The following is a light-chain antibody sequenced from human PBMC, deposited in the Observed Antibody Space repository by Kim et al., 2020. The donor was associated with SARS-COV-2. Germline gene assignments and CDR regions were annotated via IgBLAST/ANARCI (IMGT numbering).Light chain of an antibody. Sequence: YVSPGERATLSCRASQSVSSNLGWYQQKPGQAPRLRINGVSTRATGISARFSGSGSGTEFTLTISSLQSEDFAVYYCQQYNNWPFTFGQGTKLEI. CDR3: QQYNNWPFT. CDR1: QSVSSN. CDR2: GVS. J-gene: IGKJ2*01. V-gene: IGKV3D-15*01.